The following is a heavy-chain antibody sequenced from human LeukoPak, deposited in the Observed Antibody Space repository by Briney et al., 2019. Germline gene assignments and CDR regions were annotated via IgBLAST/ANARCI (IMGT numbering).Heavy chain of an antibody. D-gene: IGHD4-11*01. Sequence: SETLSLTCTVSGGSISSYYWSWIRQPPGKGLEWIGYIYYSGSTNYNPSLKSRVTISVDTSKNQFSLKLSSVTAADTAVYYCARLTEALHPDYWGQGTLVTVSS. CDR2: IYYSGST. CDR3: ARLTEALHPDY. J-gene: IGHJ4*02. V-gene: IGHV4-59*08. CDR1: GGSISSYY.